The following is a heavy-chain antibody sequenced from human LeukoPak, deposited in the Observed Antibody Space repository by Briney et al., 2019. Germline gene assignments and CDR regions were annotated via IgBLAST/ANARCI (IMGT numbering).Heavy chain of an antibody. J-gene: IGHJ6*03. V-gene: IGHV4-4*07. CDR1: GGSISSYY. Sequence: SETLSLTCTASGGSISSYYWSWIRQPAGEGLEWIGRIYTSGSTNYNPSLKSRVTMSVDTPKNQFSLKLSSVTAADTAVYYCVREGSGWYYYYYMDVWGKGTTVTVSS. CDR3: VREGSGWYYYYYMDV. D-gene: IGHD6-19*01. CDR2: IYTSGST.